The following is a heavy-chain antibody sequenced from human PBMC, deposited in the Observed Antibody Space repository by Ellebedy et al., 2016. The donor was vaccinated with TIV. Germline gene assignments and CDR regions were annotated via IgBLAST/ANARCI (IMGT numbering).Heavy chain of an antibody. Sequence: AASVKVSCKASGYTFTSYYMHWVRQAPGQGLEWMGVIDPSGGSTDYAQKFQGRVTMTRDTSTSTVYMELSSLRSDDTAVYYWARDRIVGSSSPYYNGMDVWGQGTTVTVSS. J-gene: IGHJ6*02. D-gene: IGHD1-26*01. CDR1: GYTFTSYY. CDR2: IDPSGGST. V-gene: IGHV1-46*01. CDR3: ARDRIVGSSSPYYNGMDV.